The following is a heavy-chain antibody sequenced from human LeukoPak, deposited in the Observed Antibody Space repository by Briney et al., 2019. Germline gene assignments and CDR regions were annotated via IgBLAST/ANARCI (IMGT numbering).Heavy chain of an antibody. CDR2: ISSSGSHI. CDR3: TRDYGARDD. D-gene: IGHD4-17*01. CDR1: GFTFKSTF. J-gene: IGHJ4*02. Sequence: GGSLRLSCAVSGFTFKSTFMNWVRQAPGKGLEWVSSISSSGSHIHYADSVKGRFTVSRDNDNDTLYLHMTGLSAEDSATYYCTRDYGARDDWGQGTLVTVSS. V-gene: IGHV3-21*01.